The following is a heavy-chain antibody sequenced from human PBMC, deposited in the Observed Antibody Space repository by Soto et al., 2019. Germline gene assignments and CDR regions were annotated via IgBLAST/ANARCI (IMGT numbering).Heavy chain of an antibody. Sequence: QVQLVESGGGVVQPGRSLRLSCAASGFTFSSYGMHWVRQAPGKGLEWVAVIWYDGSNKYYADSVKGRFTISRDNSQNTLYLQMNSLRAEDTAVYYCARDPGGSYSYWYFDLWGRGTLVTVSS. D-gene: IGHD1-26*01. J-gene: IGHJ2*01. CDR2: IWYDGSNK. CDR1: GFTFSSYG. V-gene: IGHV3-33*01. CDR3: ARDPGGSYSYWYFDL.